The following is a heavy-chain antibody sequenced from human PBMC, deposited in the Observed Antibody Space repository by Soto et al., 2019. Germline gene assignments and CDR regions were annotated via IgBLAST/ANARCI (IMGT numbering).Heavy chain of an antibody. V-gene: IGHV3-23*01. J-gene: IGHJ4*02. D-gene: IGHD6-6*01. CDR1: GFTFSSYA. CDR3: AKRSSSSTFDY. Sequence: EVQLLESGGGLVQPGEPLRLSCAASGFTFSSYAMSWVRQAPGKGLEWVSVISGSDDSTYYADSVKGRFTISRDNSKNTLYLQMNSLGAEDTAVYYCAKRSSSSTFDYWGQGTLVTVSS. CDR2: ISGSDDST.